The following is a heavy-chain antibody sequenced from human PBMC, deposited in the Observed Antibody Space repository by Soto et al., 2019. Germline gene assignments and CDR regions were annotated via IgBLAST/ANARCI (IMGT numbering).Heavy chain of an antibody. CDR1: GDSVSSNSAA. D-gene: IGHD6-19*01. CDR2: TYYRSKWYN. J-gene: IGHJ4*02. CDR3: ARESAGTYYFAY. Sequence: PSQTLSLTCAISGDSVSSNSAAWNWIRHSPSRGLEWLGRTYYRSKWYNDYAVPVKSRITINPDTTKNQISLQVNSVAPEDTAVYYCARESAGTYYFAYCGQGSMVTVSS. V-gene: IGHV6-1*01.